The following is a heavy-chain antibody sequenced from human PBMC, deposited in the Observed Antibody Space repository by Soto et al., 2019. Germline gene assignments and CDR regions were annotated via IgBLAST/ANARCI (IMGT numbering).Heavy chain of an antibody. D-gene: IGHD3-16*01. CDR3: ATGGPDSEDFSYYYGLDV. CDR2: IFPVFGST. Sequence: QVHLVQSGAEVRKPGSSVKVSCKASGGTFSNYSISWVRQVPGQGLEWLGNIFPVFGSTNYAQKFQGRVTITEDDSTTRTYMELSSLTFEDTAVYYGATGGPDSEDFSYYYGLDVWGQGASVTVSS. J-gene: IGHJ6*02. CDR1: GGTFSNYS. V-gene: IGHV1-69*15.